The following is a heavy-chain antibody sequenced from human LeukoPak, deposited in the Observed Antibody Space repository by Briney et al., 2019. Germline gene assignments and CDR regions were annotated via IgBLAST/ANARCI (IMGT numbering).Heavy chain of an antibody. J-gene: IGHJ5*02. Sequence: GGSLRLSCAASGFTFSSYGMHWVRQAPGKGLEWVANIKQDGSEKYYVDSVKGRFTISRDNAKNSLYLQMNSLRAEDTAVYYCARGYMVRGVMPLFDPWGQGTLVTVSS. D-gene: IGHD3-10*01. CDR2: IKQDGSEK. V-gene: IGHV3-7*01. CDR1: GFTFSSYG. CDR3: ARGYMVRGVMPLFDP.